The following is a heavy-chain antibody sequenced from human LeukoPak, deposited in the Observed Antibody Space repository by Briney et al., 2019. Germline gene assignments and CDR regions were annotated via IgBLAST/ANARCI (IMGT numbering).Heavy chain of an antibody. V-gene: IGHV3-7*01. J-gene: IGHJ1*01. Sequence: PGGSLRLSCAASGFTFSNYWMSWVRQAPGKGLEWVANIKQDGSEEYYVDSVKGRFTISRDNAKNSLYLQMNSLRAEDTAVYYCARDAYCISASCYTGYFQHWGQGTLVTVSS. D-gene: IGHD2-2*02. CDR2: IKQDGSEE. CDR1: GFTFSNYW. CDR3: ARDAYCISASCYTGYFQH.